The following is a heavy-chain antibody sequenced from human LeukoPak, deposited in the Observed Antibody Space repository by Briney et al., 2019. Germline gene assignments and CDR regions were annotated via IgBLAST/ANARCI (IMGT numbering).Heavy chain of an antibody. V-gene: IGHV4-59*01. CDR3: ARHVKYCSGGSCGNDAFDI. J-gene: IGHJ3*02. CDR2: IYYSGST. Sequence: PSETLSLTRTVSGGSISSYYWSWIRQPPGKGLEWIGYIYYSGSTNYNPSLKSRVTISVDTSKNQFSLKLSSVTAADTAVYYCARHVKYCSGGSCGNDAFDIWGQGTMVTVSS. CDR1: GGSISSYY. D-gene: IGHD2-15*01.